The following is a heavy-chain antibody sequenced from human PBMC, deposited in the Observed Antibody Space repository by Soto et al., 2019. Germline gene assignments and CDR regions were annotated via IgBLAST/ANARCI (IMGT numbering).Heavy chain of an antibody. D-gene: IGHD6-19*01. CDR2: IIPILGIA. J-gene: IGHJ3*02. CDR3: ALERVGGSGFVGAFDI. V-gene: IGHV1-69*02. CDR1: GGTFSSYT. Sequence: GASVKVSCKASGGTFSSYTISWVRQAPGQGLEWMGRIIPILGIANCAQKFQGRVTITADKSTSTAYMELSSLRSEDTAVYYCALERVGGSGFVGAFDIWGQGTMVTVSS.